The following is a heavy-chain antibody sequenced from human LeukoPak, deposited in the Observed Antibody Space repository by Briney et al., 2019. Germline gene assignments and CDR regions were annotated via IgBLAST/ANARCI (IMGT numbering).Heavy chain of an antibody. Sequence: ASVTVSCEASGYTFTSYYMHWVRQAPGQGLEWMGIINPSGGSTSYAQKFQGRVTMTRDTSTSTVYMELSSLRSEDTAVYYCASYSSPKNYYYYGMDVWGQGTTVTVSS. CDR1: GYTFTSYY. D-gene: IGHD6-13*01. CDR3: ASYSSPKNYYYYGMDV. V-gene: IGHV1-46*01. J-gene: IGHJ6*02. CDR2: INPSGGST.